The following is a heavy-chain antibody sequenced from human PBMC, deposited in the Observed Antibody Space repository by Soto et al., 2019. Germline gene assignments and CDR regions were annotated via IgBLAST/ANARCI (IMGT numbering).Heavy chain of an antibody. J-gene: IGHJ6*02. CDR1: GYSFTTYG. Sequence: QVQLVQSGGEVKKPGASVKVSCKTSGYSFTTYGISWVRQAPGQGLEWRGWISAYKGNTNYEQKLQDRVTMTTDTYTSTAYMELRSLRSDDTAVYYCAREGPAPYYYYGMDVWGQGSTVTVSS. V-gene: IGHV1-18*01. CDR2: ISAYKGNT. CDR3: AREGPAPYYYYGMDV.